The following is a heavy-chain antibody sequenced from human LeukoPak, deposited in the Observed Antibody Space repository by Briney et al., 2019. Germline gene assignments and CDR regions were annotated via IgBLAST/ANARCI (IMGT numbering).Heavy chain of an antibody. CDR2: IYYSGRT. Sequence: PSETLSLTCTVSGVSISSSDYYWGWVRQPPGKGLEWIGSIYYSGRTYYNPPLKSRVTISEDTSKNQFSLKLSSVTAADTAVYYCARHRTAINRYGPYGAFDIWGHGTMVSVSS. J-gene: IGHJ3*02. D-gene: IGHD5-18*01. CDR1: GVSISSSDYY. V-gene: IGHV4-39*01. CDR3: ARHRTAINRYGPYGAFDI.